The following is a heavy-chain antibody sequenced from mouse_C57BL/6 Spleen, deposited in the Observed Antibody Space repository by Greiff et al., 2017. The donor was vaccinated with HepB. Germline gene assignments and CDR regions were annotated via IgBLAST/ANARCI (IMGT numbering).Heavy chain of an antibody. D-gene: IGHD1-1*01. CDR1: GYAFSSYW. V-gene: IGHV1-80*01. Sequence: QVQLKESGAELVKPGASVKISCKASGYAFSSYWMNWVKQRPGKGLEWIGQMYPGDGDTNYNGKFKGKATLTADKSSSTAYMQLSSLTSEDSAVYFCARAILRSLYYFDYWGQGTTLTVSS. CDR3: ARAILRSLYYFDY. CDR2: MYPGDGDT. J-gene: IGHJ2*01.